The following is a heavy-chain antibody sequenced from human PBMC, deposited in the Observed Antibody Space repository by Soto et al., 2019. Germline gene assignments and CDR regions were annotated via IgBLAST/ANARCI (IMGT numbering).Heavy chain of an antibody. CDR2: ISGSGGST. V-gene: IGHV3-23*01. J-gene: IGHJ4*02. D-gene: IGHD6-19*01. Sequence: EVQLLESGGGLVQPGGSLRLSCAASGFTFSSYAMSWVRQAPGKGLEWVSAISGSGGSTYYEDSVKGRFTISRDNSKNTLYLQMNSLRAEDTAVYYCAKGHLAVEVLGHFDYWGQGTLVTVSS. CDR3: AKGHLAVEVLGHFDY. CDR1: GFTFSSYA.